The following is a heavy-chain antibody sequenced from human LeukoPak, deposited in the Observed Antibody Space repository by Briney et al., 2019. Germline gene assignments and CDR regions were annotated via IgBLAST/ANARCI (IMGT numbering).Heavy chain of an antibody. CDR1: GGSISSSSYY. CDR3: ARESPSIAVAGTDYFDY. V-gene: IGHV4-39*07. Sequence: NASETLSLTCTVSGGSISSSSYYWGWIRQPPGKGLEWIGSIYYSGSTYYNPSLKSRVTISVDTSKNQFSLKLSSVTAADTAVYYCARESPSIAVAGTDYFDYWGQGTLVTVSS. CDR2: IYYSGST. J-gene: IGHJ4*02. D-gene: IGHD6-19*01.